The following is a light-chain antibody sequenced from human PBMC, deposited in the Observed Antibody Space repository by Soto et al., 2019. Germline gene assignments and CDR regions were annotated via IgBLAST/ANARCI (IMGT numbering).Light chain of an antibody. CDR2: GAS. CDR1: QSVSSSY. Sequence: EIVLTQSPGTLSLSPGERATLSCRASQSVSSSYLAWYQQKPGQAPRLLIYGASSRAIGIPDRFSGSGSGTDFTLTITRREPEDFAVYYCQQYGSSLVPFGQGTKLEIK. J-gene: IGKJ2*01. V-gene: IGKV3-20*01. CDR3: QQYGSSLVP.